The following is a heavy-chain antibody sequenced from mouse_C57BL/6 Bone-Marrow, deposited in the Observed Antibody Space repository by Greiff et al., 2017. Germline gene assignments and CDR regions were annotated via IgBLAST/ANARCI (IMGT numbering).Heavy chain of an antibody. CDR3: ARKGLDYGNWYFDV. J-gene: IGHJ1*03. CDR2: IWTGGGT. CDR1: GFSLTSYA. Sequence: QVQLKESGPGLVAPSQSLSITCTVSGFSLTSYAISWVRQPPGKGLEWLGVIWTGGGTNYNSAPKFRLSISKDNYKSHVFLKMNSLQTDDTARYYCARKGLDYGNWYFDVWGTGTTVTGSS. D-gene: IGHD1-1*01. V-gene: IGHV2-9-1*01.